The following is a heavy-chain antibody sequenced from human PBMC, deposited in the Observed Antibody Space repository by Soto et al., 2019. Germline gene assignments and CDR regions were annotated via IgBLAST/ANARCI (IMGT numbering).Heavy chain of an antibody. V-gene: IGHV4-59*01. J-gene: IGHJ6*03. Sequence: ETLSLTCTVSGATISTYYRSWIRQPPGKELEWIGYINYSGGTNYNPSLESRATISVDTSKNQFSLKLTSVTAADTAAYYCAKTYYDFWRGGFYYYMDVWGKGTTVTVSS. CDR3: AKTYYDFWRGGFYYYMDV. D-gene: IGHD3-3*01. CDR2: INYSGGT. CDR1: GATISTYY.